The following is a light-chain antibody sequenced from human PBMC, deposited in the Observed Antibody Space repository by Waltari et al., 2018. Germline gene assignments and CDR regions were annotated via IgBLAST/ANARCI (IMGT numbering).Light chain of an antibody. CDR1: QYISTY. J-gene: IGKJ1*01. CDR3: QQSYDTPRT. CDR2: AAS. Sequence: DFQMTQSPSSLSASVGDRVTITCRASQYISTYLNWYQQKPGKGPKLLIYAASTLQSGVPSRFSGSGSETDFTFTISSLQLEDFATDYCQQSYDTPRTFGQGTKVEVK. V-gene: IGKV1-39*01.